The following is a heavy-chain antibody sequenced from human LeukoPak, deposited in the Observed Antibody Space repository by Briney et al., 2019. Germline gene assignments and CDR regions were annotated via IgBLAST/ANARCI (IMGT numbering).Heavy chain of an antibody. CDR1: GGSISSGGYY. V-gene: IGHV4-31*03. Sequence: SETLSLTCTVSGGSISSGGYYWSWIRQHPGKGLKWIGYIYYSGSTYYNPSLKSRVTISVDTSKNQFSLKLSSVTAADTAVYYCARVPRGQSITIFGVVILPDDAFDIWGQGTMVTVSS. D-gene: IGHD3-3*01. CDR3: ARVPRGQSITIFGVVILPDDAFDI. CDR2: IYYSGST. J-gene: IGHJ3*02.